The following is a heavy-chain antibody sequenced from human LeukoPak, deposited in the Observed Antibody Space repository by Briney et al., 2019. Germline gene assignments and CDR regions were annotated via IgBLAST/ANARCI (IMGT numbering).Heavy chain of an antibody. CDR3: AREVGYSSSWYGPVWFDY. D-gene: IGHD6-13*01. V-gene: IGHV4-39*07. CDR1: GGSISSSSYY. CDR2: IYYSGST. Sequence: SETLSLTCTVSGGSISSSSYYWGWIRQPPGKGLEWIGSIYYSGSTYYNPSLKSRVTISVDTSKNQFSLKLSSVTAADTAVYYCAREVGYSSSWYGPVWFDYWGQGTLVTVSS. J-gene: IGHJ4*02.